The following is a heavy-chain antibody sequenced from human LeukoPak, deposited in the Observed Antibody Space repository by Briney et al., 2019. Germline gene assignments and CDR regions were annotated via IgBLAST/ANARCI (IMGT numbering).Heavy chain of an antibody. CDR1: GGSFSGYY. V-gene: IGHV4-34*01. Sequence: SETLSLTCAVYGGSFSGYYWSWIRQPPGKGLEWIGEINHSGSTNYNPSLKSRVTISVDTSENQFSLKLSSVTAADTAVYYCARGVVVVPAAAYYFDYWGQGTLVTVSS. CDR2: INHSGST. D-gene: IGHD2-2*01. J-gene: IGHJ4*02. CDR3: ARGVVVVPAAAYYFDY.